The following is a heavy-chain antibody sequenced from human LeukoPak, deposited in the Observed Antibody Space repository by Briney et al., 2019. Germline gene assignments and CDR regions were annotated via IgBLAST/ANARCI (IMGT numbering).Heavy chain of an antibody. J-gene: IGHJ3*02. CDR3: ARSDSHGGNPFDAFDI. D-gene: IGHD4-23*01. CDR1: GGSISSYY. CDR2: ISNTGT. Sequence: SETQSLTCTVSGGSISSYYWSWIRQPPGKELEWVGYISNTGTNYNPSLKSRATMSVDTSKNQFSLMLRSATAADTAIYYCARSDSHGGNPFDAFDIWSQGTVVAVSS. V-gene: IGHV4-4*08.